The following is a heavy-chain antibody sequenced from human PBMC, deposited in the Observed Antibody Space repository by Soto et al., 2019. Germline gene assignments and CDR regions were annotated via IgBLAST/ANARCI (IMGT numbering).Heavy chain of an antibody. CDR3: ARGGLNSNYEGFYYYYYGMDV. D-gene: IGHD4-4*01. Sequence: QVQLVQSGAEVKKPGASVNVSCKASGYTFTSYDINWVRQATGQGLEWMGWMNPNSGNTGYAQKFQGRVTMTRNTSISTAYMELSSLRSEDTAVYYCARGGLNSNYEGFYYYYYGMDVWGQGTTVTVSS. CDR2: MNPNSGNT. J-gene: IGHJ6*02. V-gene: IGHV1-8*01. CDR1: GYTFTSYD.